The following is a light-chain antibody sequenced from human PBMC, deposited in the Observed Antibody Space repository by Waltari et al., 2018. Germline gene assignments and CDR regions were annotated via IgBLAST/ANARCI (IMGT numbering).Light chain of an antibody. CDR3: SSYGGNNNYV. CDR2: DVF. V-gene: IGLV2-8*01. J-gene: IGLJ1*01. CDR1: SSDIGNYNY. Sequence: QSALTQPPSASGSPGQSVTISCTGTSSDIGNYNYVSWFQQHPGKAPKLIIYDVFDRPAGVPDRFSGSKSGNTASLTVSGLQAEDEADYYCSSYGGNNNYVFGTGTQVTV.